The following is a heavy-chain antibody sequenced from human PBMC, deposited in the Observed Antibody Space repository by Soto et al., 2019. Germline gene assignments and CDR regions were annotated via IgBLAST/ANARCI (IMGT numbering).Heavy chain of an antibody. Sequence: QVQLGQSGAEVKKPGSSVKVSCKASGGTFSSYAISWVRQAPGQGIEWMGGFIPIFGTANYAQKFQGRVTITADESTSTAYMELSILRSEDTAVYYCAREVDGSGSYDVPRLDGAFDIWGQGTMVTVSS. CDR2: FIPIFGTA. J-gene: IGHJ3*02. D-gene: IGHD1-26*01. CDR1: GGTFSSYA. CDR3: AREVDGSGSYDVPRLDGAFDI. V-gene: IGHV1-69*01.